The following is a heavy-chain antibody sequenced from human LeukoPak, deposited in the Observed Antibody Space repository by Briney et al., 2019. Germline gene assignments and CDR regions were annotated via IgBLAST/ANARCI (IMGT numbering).Heavy chain of an antibody. D-gene: IGHD1-26*01. V-gene: IGHV1-2*02. CDR3: ATGSYLYDAFDI. Sequence: ASVKVSCKASGYTFTGYYMHWVRQAPGQGLEWMGWIKPNSGGTNFAQKFQGRVTMTRDTSISTAYMELSRLRSDDTAVYYCATGSYLYDAFDIWGQGTMVTVSS. CDR1: GYTFTGYY. J-gene: IGHJ3*02. CDR2: IKPNSGGT.